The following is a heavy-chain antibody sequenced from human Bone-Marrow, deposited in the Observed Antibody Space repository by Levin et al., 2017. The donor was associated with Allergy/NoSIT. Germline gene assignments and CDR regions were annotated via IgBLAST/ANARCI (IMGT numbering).Heavy chain of an antibody. CDR3: ATRVTYNFGGSGFYFDD. CDR2: FGLEDGKT. V-gene: IGHV1-24*01. J-gene: IGHJ4*02. CDR1: GDTLTELY. D-gene: IGHD2-15*01. Sequence: AASVKVSCKVSGDTLTELYLHWVRQAPGKGLEWMGGFGLEDGKTIYAQKFEGRVSVTEDTSTNKAHMELSGLSSEDTAVYYCATRVTYNFGGSGFYFDDWGQGTLVTVSS.